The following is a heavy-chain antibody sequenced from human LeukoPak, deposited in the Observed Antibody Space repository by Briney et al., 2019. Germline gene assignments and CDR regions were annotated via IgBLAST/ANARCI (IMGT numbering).Heavy chain of an antibody. D-gene: IGHD6-13*01. V-gene: IGHV1-24*01. CDR2: FDPEDGET. J-gene: IGHJ5*02. Sequence: ASVNVSCKVSGYTLTELSMHWVRQAPGKGLEWMGGFDPEDGETIYAQKFQGRVTMTEDTSTDTAYMELSSLRSEDTAVYYCATVIIAAGTGGWFDPWGQGTLVTVSS. CDR1: GYTLTELS. CDR3: ATVIIAAGTGGWFDP.